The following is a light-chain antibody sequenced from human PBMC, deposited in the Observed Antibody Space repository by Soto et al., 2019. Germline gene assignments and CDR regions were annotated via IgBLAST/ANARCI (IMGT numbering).Light chain of an antibody. V-gene: IGLV1-44*01. Sequence: QSVLTQPPSASGNPGQTIAISCSGGSSNIGSHTVNWYQQLPGTAPRLLIYSNTQRPSGVPDRFSGSKSGTSASLAISGLQSEYEGDYYCAAWDDSLNGVVFGGWTKLTVL. CDR3: AAWDDSLNGVV. CDR1: SSNIGSHT. CDR2: SNT. J-gene: IGLJ2*01.